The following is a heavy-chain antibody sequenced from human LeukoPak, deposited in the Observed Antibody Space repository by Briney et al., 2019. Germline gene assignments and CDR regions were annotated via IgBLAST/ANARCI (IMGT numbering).Heavy chain of an antibody. CDR1: GYTFTSYA. CDR2: INTNTGNP. CDR3: ARVPMIVVDDNWFDP. D-gene: IGHD3-22*01. V-gene: IGHV7-4-1*02. Sequence: ASVKVSCKASGYTFTSYAMNWVRQAPGQGLEWMGWINTNTGNPTYAQGFTGRFVFSLDTSVSTAYLQISSLKAEDTAVYYCARVPMIVVDDNWFDPWGQGTLVTVSS. J-gene: IGHJ5*02.